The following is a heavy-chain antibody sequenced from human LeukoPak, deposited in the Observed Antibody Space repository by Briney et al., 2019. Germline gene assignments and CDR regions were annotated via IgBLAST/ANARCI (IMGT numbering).Heavy chain of an antibody. Sequence: GGSLRLSCAASGFTFSSYAMHWVRQAPGKGLEWVAVISYDGSNKYYADSVKGRFTTSRDNSKNTLYLQMNSLRAEDTAVYYCARGVLGYCSSTSCQERDYYMDVWGKGTTVTVSS. CDR3: ARGVLGYCSSTSCQERDYYMDV. CDR2: ISYDGSNK. D-gene: IGHD2-2*01. CDR1: GFTFSSYA. V-gene: IGHV3-30*04. J-gene: IGHJ6*03.